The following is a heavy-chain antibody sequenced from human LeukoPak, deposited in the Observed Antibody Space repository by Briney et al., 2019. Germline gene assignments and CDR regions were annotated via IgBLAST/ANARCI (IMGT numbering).Heavy chain of an antibody. CDR1: GFTFNTYG. CDR3: ATYRQVLLPFES. D-gene: IGHD2-8*02. J-gene: IGHJ4*02. CDR2: ISGSGGAT. Sequence: PGGSLRLSCAASGFTFNTYGMSWVRQAPGEGLEWVSGISGSGGATYYADSVKGRFTISRDDPHNTLYLQMNSLRAEDTAIYYCATYRQVLLPFESWGQGTLVTVSS. V-gene: IGHV3-23*01.